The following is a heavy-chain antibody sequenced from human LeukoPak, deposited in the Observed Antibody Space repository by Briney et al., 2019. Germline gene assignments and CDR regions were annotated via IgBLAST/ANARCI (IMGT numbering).Heavy chain of an antibody. J-gene: IGHJ5*02. CDR1: GGSFSGYY. Sequence: SETLSLTCAVYGGSFSGYYWSWIRQPPGKGLEWIGEVNHSGSTNYNPSLKSRVTISVDTSKNQFSLKLSSVTAADTAVYYCATRINWFDPWGQGTLVTVSS. V-gene: IGHV4-34*01. CDR2: VNHSGST. CDR3: ATRINWFDP.